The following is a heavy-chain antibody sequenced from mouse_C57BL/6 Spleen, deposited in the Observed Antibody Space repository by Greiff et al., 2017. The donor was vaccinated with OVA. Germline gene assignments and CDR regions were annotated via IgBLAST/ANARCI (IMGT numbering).Heavy chain of an antibody. V-gene: IGHV1-15*01. CDR3: TRTAYSNSCAY. D-gene: IGHD2-5*01. Sequence: QVQLTESGAELVRPGASVTLSCKASGYTFTDYEMHWVKQTPVHGLEWIGAIDPETGGTAYNQKFKGKAILTADKSSSTAYMELRSLTSEDSAVYYCTRTAYSNSCAYWGQGTLVTVSA. J-gene: IGHJ3*01. CDR1: GYTFTDYE. CDR2: IDPETGGT.